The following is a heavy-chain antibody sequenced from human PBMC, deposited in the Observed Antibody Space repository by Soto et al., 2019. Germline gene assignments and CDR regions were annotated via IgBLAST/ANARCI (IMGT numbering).Heavy chain of an antibody. J-gene: IGHJ3*02. CDR2: INPSGGST. CDR3: ARSRGSDAFDI. V-gene: IGHV1-46*01. Sequence: QVQLVQSGAEVKKPGASAKVSCKASGYTFTSYYMHWVRQAPGQGLEWMGIINPSGGSTSYAQKFQGRVTMTRDTSTSTVYMELSSLRSEDTAVYCCARSRGSDAFDIWGQGTMVTVSS. CDR1: GYTFTSYY. D-gene: IGHD3-10*01.